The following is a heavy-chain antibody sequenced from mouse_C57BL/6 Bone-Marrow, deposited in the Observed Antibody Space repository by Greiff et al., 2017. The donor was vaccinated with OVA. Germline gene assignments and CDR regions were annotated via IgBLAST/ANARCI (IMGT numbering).Heavy chain of an antibody. CDR1: GYTFTSYW. Sequence: QVQLQQPGAELVKPGASVKMSCKASGYTFTSYWITWVKQRPGQGLEWIGDIYPGSGSTNYNEKFKSKATLTVDTSSSTAYMQLSSLTSEDSAVYYCARWGDYYGSSYDGYFDVWGTGTTVTVSS. D-gene: IGHD1-1*01. CDR3: ARWGDYYGSSYDGYFDV. V-gene: IGHV1-55*01. J-gene: IGHJ1*03. CDR2: IYPGSGST.